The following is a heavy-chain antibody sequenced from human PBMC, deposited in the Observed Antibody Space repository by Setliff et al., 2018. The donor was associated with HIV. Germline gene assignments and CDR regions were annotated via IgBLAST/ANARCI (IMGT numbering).Heavy chain of an antibody. J-gene: IGHJ2*01. Sequence: NPSETLSLTCAVSSYSISSAYYWGWIRQPPGKGLEWIGSIYHSGSTHYNPSLKSRVTISVDMSRNQFSLKLSSVTAADTAVYYCARHPVDTAMVYWYFDLWGRGTLVTVSS. D-gene: IGHD5-18*01. CDR1: SYSISSAYY. V-gene: IGHV4-38-2*01. CDR2: IYHSGST. CDR3: ARHPVDTAMVYWYFDL.